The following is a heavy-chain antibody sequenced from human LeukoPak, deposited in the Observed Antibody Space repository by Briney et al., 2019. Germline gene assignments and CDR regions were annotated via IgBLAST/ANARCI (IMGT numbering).Heavy chain of an antibody. CDR3: ARDRIDIVVVPAADNWFDP. CDR1: GGSISSSSYC. Sequence: PSESPCLTCTVSGGSISSSSYCWGWIRQPPGEGLEWIGSIYFSGSTYYNPSLKSGVTISVATSKNQFSLKLSSVTAADTAVYYCARDRIDIVVVPAADNWFDPWGQGTLVTVSS. J-gene: IGHJ5*02. D-gene: IGHD2-2*01. V-gene: IGHV4-39*07. CDR2: IYFSGST.